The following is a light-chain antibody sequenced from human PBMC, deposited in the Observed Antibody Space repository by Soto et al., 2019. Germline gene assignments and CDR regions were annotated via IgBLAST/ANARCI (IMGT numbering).Light chain of an antibody. CDR3: QQYTSRPPWT. Sequence: EILMTQSPATLSVSPGDRATLSCRASQSVSTNLAWYQQRPGQAPRLLIYGASTRATGIPARFSGSGSGTECSLTISSLQSDDFAVYYCQQYTSRPPWTFGQGTKVDLK. CDR2: GAS. V-gene: IGKV3-15*01. J-gene: IGKJ1*01. CDR1: QSVSTN.